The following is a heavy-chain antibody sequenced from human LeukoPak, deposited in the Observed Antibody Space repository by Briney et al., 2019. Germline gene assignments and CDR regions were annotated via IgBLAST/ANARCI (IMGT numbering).Heavy chain of an antibody. CDR3: AITRRMTTVTTGDWYFDL. CDR1: GYSFTSYW. Sequence: NLGGSLKISCKGSGYSFTSYWIGWVRQMPGKGLEWMGIIYPGDSDTRYSPSFQGQVTISADKSISTAYLQWSSLKASDTAMYYCAITRRMTTVTTGDWYFDLWGRGTLVTVSS. CDR2: IYPGDSDT. D-gene: IGHD4-17*01. V-gene: IGHV5-51*01. J-gene: IGHJ2*01.